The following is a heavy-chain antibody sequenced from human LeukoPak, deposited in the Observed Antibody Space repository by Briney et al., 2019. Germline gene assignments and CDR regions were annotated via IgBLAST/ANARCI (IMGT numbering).Heavy chain of an antibody. J-gene: IGHJ3*02. CDR2: IYSGGST. V-gene: IGHV3-53*01. D-gene: IGHD1-26*01. CDR3: ARARIVGATKAFDI. Sequence: GSPRLSCAASGFTVSSNYMSWVRQAPGKGLEWVSVIYSGGSTYYADSVKGRFTISRDNSKNTLYLQMNSLRAEDTAVYYCARARIVGATKAFDIRGQGTMVTVSS. CDR1: GFTVSSNY.